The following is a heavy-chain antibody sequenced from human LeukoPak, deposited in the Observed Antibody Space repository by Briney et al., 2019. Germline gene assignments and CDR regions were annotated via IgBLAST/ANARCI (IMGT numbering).Heavy chain of an antibody. CDR3: ARGVNSGSYYAFDY. Sequence: PGGSLRLSCAASGFTFDDYGMSWVRQFPGKGLEWVSGINWNGGSTGYADSVKGRFTISRDNAKNSLYLQMNSLRAEDTALYYCARGVNSGSYYAFDYWRQGTLVTVSS. V-gene: IGHV3-20*04. J-gene: IGHJ4*02. D-gene: IGHD1-26*01. CDR2: INWNGGST. CDR1: GFTFDDYG.